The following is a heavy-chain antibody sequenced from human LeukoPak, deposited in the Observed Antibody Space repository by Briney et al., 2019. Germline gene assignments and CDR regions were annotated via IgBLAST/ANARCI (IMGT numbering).Heavy chain of an antibody. D-gene: IGHD6-19*01. CDR1: GFTFSSYS. J-gene: IGHJ3*02. CDR2: ISSSSSYI. V-gene: IGHV3-21*01. CDR3: ARNSGWGAFDI. Sequence: GSLRLSCAASGFTFSSYSMNWVRQAPGKGLEWVSSISSSSSYIYYADSVKGRFTISRDNAKNSLYLQMNSLRAEDTAVYYCARNSGWGAFDIWGQGTMVTVSS.